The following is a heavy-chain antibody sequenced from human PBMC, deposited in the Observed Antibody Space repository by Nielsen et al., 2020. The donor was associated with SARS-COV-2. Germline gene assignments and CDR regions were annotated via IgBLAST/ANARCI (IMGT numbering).Heavy chain of an antibody. J-gene: IGHJ6*02. CDR3: TRRVAGGTMDV. V-gene: IGHV3-23*01. Sequence: GESLKISCAASGFTFSNFAMNWVRQAPGKGLEWVSTIGVSGGGTYYADSLKGRFTISRDNSKNTLYLQMNSLGADDTAIYYCTRRVAGGTMDVWGQGNPGHRLL. CDR2: IGVSGGGT. D-gene: IGHD6-19*01. CDR1: GFTFSNFA.